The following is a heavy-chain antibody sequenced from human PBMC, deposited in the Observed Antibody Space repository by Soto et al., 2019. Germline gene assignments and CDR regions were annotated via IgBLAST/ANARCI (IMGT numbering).Heavy chain of an antibody. CDR2: ISAYNGNT. CDR3: ARDPMTLGYCSGGSCPGGY. D-gene: IGHD2-15*01. CDR1: GYTFTSYG. Sequence: QVQLVQSGAEVKKPGASVKVSCKASGYTFTSYGISWVRQAPGQGLEWMGWISAYNGNTNYAQKLQGRVTMTTDTSTSTGYMELRSLRSDDTAVYYCARDPMTLGYCSGGSCPGGYWGQGTLVTVSS. V-gene: IGHV1-18*01. J-gene: IGHJ4*02.